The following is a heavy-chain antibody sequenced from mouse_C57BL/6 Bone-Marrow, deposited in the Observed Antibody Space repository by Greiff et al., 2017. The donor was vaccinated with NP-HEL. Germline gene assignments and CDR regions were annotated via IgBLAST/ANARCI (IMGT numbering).Heavy chain of an antibody. J-gene: IGHJ1*03. CDR1: GYAFSSSW. Sequence: QVQLQQSGPELVKPGASVKISCKASGYAFSSSWMNWVKQRPGKGLEWIGRIYPGDGDTNYNGKFKGKATLTADKSSRTAYMQLSSLTSEDSAVYFCARWIYYYGSSYGNWYFDVWGTGTTVTVSS. CDR3: ARWIYYYGSSYGNWYFDV. V-gene: IGHV1-82*01. CDR2: IYPGDGDT. D-gene: IGHD1-1*01.